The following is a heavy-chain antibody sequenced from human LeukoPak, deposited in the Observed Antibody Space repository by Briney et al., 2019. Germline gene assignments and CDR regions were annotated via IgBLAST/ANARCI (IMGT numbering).Heavy chain of an antibody. CDR1: GGSISSVNYY. CDR3: ATQILLCHYY. CDR2: IYTSGTT. Sequence: SETLSLTCTVSGGSISSVNYYWSWIRQPAGKGLEWIGRIYTSGTTNYNPSLKSRVTISLDTSKNQYSLKLSSVTAADTAVYYCATQILLCHYYWGQGTLVTVSS. J-gene: IGHJ4*02. D-gene: IGHD2/OR15-2a*01. V-gene: IGHV4-61*02.